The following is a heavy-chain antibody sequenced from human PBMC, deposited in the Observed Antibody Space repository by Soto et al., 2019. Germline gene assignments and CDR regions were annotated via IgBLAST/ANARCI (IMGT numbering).Heavy chain of an antibody. CDR2: ISFDGSYK. CDR3: PRGYDFWSGYYYPYGMDV. V-gene: IGHV3-30-3*01. CDR1: GFIFSSYA. Sequence: QVQLVESGGGVVQPGRSLRLSCAASGFIFSSYAMHWVRQAPGKGLGWVAVISFDGSYKYYADSVQGRFTVSSDNSENTVWLPMNSLRAEDTAVYSCPRGYDFWSGYYYPYGMDVWGQGPTVNVS. J-gene: IGHJ6*02. D-gene: IGHD3-3*01.